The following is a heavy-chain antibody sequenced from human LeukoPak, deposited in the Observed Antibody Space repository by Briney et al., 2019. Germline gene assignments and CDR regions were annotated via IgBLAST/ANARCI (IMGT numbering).Heavy chain of an antibody. CDR1: GFTFSSYW. Sequence: PGGSLRLSCAASGFTFSSYWMSWVRQAPGKGLEWVANIKQDGSEKYYVDSVKGRFTISRDNAKNSLYLQMNSLRAEDTAVYYCARDKDTAYYYYMDVWGKGTTVTVSS. CDR2: IKQDGSEK. CDR3: ARDKDTAYYYYMDV. D-gene: IGHD5-18*01. V-gene: IGHV3-7*01. J-gene: IGHJ6*03.